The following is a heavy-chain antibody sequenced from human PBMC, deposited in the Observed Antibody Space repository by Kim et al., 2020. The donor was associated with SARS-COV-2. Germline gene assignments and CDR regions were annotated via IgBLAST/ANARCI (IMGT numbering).Heavy chain of an antibody. J-gene: IGHJ6*02. D-gene: IGHD3-10*01. V-gene: IGHV4-61*02. Sequence: SETLSLTCTVSGGSISSGSYYWSWIRQPAGKGLEWIGRIYTSGSTNYNPSLKSRVTISVDTSKNQFSLKLSSVTAADTAVYYCARVSRRITMVRGIKRYYYGMDVWGQGTTVTVSS. CDR2: IYTSGST. CDR1: GGSISSGSYY. CDR3: ARVSRRITMVRGIKRYYYGMDV.